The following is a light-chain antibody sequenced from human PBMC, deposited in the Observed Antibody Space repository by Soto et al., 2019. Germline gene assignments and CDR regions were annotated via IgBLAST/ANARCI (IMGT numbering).Light chain of an antibody. Sequence: ETVMTQSPATLSVSPGERPTLSCRASQSVSSNLAWYQQKPGQAPRLLTYDASTRATGIPARFSGSGSGTEFTLTISSLQSEDFAVYYWQQYNTWPLAFGPGTKVDIK. CDR2: DAS. CDR1: QSVSSN. CDR3: QQYNTWPLA. J-gene: IGKJ3*01. V-gene: IGKV3-15*01.